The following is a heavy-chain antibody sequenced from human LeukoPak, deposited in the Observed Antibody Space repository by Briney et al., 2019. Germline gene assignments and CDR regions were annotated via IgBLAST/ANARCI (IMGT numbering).Heavy chain of an antibody. D-gene: IGHD3-16*02. J-gene: IGHJ4*02. V-gene: IGHV1-8*03. CDR1: GYTFTSYD. CDR2: MSPNSGNT. Sequence: ASVKVSCKASGYTFTSYDINWVRQATGQGLEWMGWMSPNSGNTGYAQKFQGRVTTTRDTSISTAYMELSSLRSEDTAVYYCASSLRLGELSLDYWGQGTLVTVSS. CDR3: ASSLRLGELSLDY.